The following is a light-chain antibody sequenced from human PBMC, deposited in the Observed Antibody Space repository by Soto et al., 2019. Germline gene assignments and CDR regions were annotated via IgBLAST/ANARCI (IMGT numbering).Light chain of an antibody. CDR2: GAS. CDR3: QQYGRSPFT. V-gene: IGKV3-20*01. J-gene: IGKJ3*01. CDR1: QSVSSNN. Sequence: EIVLTQSPGTLSLSPGERATLSCRASQSVSSNNLAWYQQRPGQAPRVVIYGASTRATGIPERFSGSGSGTDFTLTIRRLEPEHCAVYYCQQYGRSPFTFGRGTKVDIK.